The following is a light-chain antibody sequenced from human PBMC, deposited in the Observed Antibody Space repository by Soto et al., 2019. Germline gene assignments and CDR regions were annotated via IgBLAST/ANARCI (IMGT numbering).Light chain of an antibody. CDR2: AAS. J-gene: IGKJ2*01. CDR3: QQYGSSPLYT. CDR1: QSVSSSS. V-gene: IGKV3-20*01. Sequence: EIVLTQSPGTLSLSPGERATLSCRASQSVSSSSLAWYQQKPGQAPRLLIYAASSRATGIPDRFSGSGSGTDFTLTISRLEPEDFAVYYCQQYGSSPLYTFGQGTKLEIK.